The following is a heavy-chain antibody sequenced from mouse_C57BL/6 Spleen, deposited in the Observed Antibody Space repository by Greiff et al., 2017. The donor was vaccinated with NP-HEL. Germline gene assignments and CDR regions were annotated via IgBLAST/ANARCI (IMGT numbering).Heavy chain of an antibody. CDR1: GYAFSSSW. CDR2: IYPGDGDT. Sequence: VQLQQSGPELVKPGASVKISCKASGYAFSSSWMNWVKQRPGKGLEWIGRIYPGDGDTNYNGKFKGKATLTADKSSSTGYMQLSSLASEDSAVYFCARSAGPLRFAYWGQGTLVTVSA. D-gene: IGHD6-1*01. J-gene: IGHJ3*01. V-gene: IGHV1-82*01. CDR3: ARSAGPLRFAY.